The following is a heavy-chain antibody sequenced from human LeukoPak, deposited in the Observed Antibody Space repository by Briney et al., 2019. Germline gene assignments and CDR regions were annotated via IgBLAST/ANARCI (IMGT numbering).Heavy chain of an antibody. V-gene: IGHV4-34*01. CDR2: INHSGST. J-gene: IGHJ4*02. CDR3: ARSVATIPFDY. CDR1: GGSFSGYY. Sequence: SETLSLTCAVYGGSFSGYYWSWIRQPPGKGLEWIGEINHSGSTNYNPSLKSRVTISVDTSKNPFSLKLSSVTAADTAVYYCARSVATIPFDYWGQGTLVTVSS. D-gene: IGHD5-12*01.